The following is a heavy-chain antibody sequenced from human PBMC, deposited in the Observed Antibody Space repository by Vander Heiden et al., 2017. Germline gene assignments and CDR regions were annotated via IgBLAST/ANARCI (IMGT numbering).Heavy chain of an antibody. CDR2: INHSGST. V-gene: IGHV4-34*01. J-gene: IGHJ4*02. CDR3: ARGGRLWLGTTFDY. CDR1: GWSFSGYY. Sequence: QVQLQQWGAGLLKPSEPLSLTCAVYGWSFSGYYWSWIRQPPGKGLEWIGEINHSGSTNYNPALKSRVTISVDTSKNQFSLKLSSVTAADTAVYYCARGGRLWLGTTFDYWGQGTLVTVSS. D-gene: IGHD3-10*01.